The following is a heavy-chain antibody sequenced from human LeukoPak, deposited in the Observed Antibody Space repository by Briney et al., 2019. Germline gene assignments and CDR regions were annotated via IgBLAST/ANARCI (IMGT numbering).Heavy chain of an antibody. J-gene: IGHJ6*02. Sequence: GGSLRLSCAASGFSFDTYTMSWVRQAPGKGLEWVSAISGSSVYTYYIDSVKGRFTISRDNAKNTLYLQMNSLRAEDTAVYYCARDAVDTANAVWGQGTTVTVSS. D-gene: IGHD5-18*01. V-gene: IGHV3-23*01. CDR2: ISGSSVYT. CDR3: ARDAVDTANAV. CDR1: GFSFDTYT.